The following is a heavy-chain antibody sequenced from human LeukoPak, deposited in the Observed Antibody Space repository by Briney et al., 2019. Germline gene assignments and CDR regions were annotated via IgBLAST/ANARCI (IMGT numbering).Heavy chain of an antibody. J-gene: IGHJ4*02. CDR2: IYTSGST. CDR1: GGSISSGSYY. D-gene: IGHD2-2*01. CDR3: ARDRNADGPFDY. V-gene: IGHV4-61*02. Sequence: PSQTLSLTCTVSGGSISSGSYYWSWIRQPAGKGLEWIGRIYTSGSTNYNPSLKSRVTISVDTSKNQFSLKLSSVTAADTAVYYCARDRNADGPFDYWGQGTLVTVSS.